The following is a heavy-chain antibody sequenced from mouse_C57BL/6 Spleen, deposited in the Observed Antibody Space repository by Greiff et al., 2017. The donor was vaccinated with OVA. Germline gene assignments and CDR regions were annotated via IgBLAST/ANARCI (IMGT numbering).Heavy chain of an antibody. CDR1: GYTFTSYC. V-gene: IGHV1-69*01. CDR2: IDPSDSYT. CDR3: ARSFLGGYAMDD. Sequence: QVQLQQPGAELVMPGASLKLSCKASGYTFTSYCMHWVQQSPGQGLEWIGEIDPSDSYTNYNQKFKGKSTLTVDKSSSTAYMQLSSLTSEDSAVYYCARSFLGGYAMDDWGQGTSVTVAS. J-gene: IGHJ4*01.